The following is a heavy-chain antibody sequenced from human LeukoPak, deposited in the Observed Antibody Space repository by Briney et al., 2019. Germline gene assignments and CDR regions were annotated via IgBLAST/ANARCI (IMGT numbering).Heavy chain of an antibody. CDR1: GFTFSSYG. V-gene: IGHV3-30*02. Sequence: TGGSLRLSCAASGFTFSSYGMHWVRQAPGKGLEWVAFIRYDGSNKYYADSVKGRFTISRDNSKNTLYLQMSSLRAEDTAVYYCANLRQQRPPFDYWGQGTLVTVSS. D-gene: IGHD6-13*01. CDR2: IRYDGSNK. J-gene: IGHJ4*02. CDR3: ANLRQQRPPFDY.